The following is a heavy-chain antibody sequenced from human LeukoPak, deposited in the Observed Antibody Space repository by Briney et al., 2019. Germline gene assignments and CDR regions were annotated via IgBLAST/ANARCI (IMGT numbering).Heavy chain of an antibody. CDR1: GFTFSTSA. CDR2: ITGGDGAT. J-gene: IGHJ4*02. CDR3: AKRLVVGTTVRPYFDS. V-gene: IGHV3-23*01. D-gene: IGHD1-26*01. Sequence: PGGSLRLSCGASGFTFSTSAMSWVRQAPGKGLEWVSTITGGDGATYYAESVKGRFTTSRDKSKSTLYLEMSGLRAEDTAVYFCAKRLVVGTTVRPYFDSWGQGTLVTVSS.